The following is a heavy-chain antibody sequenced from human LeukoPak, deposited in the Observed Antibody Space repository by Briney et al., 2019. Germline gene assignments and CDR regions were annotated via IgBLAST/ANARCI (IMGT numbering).Heavy chain of an antibody. Sequence: SQTLSLTCTVSGGSISSGSYYWSWIRQPPGKGLEWIGEINHSGSTNYNPSLKSRVTISVDTSKNQFSLKLSSVTAADTAVYYCARGWYSSGWLHKPRLFDYWGQGTLVTVSS. J-gene: IGHJ4*02. CDR1: GGSISSGSYY. V-gene: IGHV4-39*07. D-gene: IGHD6-19*01. CDR2: INHSGST. CDR3: ARGWYSSGWLHKPRLFDY.